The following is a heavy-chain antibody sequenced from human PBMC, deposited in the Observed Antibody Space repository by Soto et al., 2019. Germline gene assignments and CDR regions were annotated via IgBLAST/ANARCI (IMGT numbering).Heavy chain of an antibody. V-gene: IGHV3-53*02. CDR1: GFTVSSNY. CDR2: IYSGDST. J-gene: IGHJ4*02. D-gene: IGHD6-19*01. CDR3: AREGLAVAGTYYFDY. Sequence: EVQLVETGGGLIQPGGSLRLSCAAYGFTVSSNYMSWVRQAPGKGLEWVSVIYSGDSTYYADSVKGRFTISRDNSKNTLYLQMNSLRAEDTAVYYCAREGLAVAGTYYFDYWGQGTLVTVSS.